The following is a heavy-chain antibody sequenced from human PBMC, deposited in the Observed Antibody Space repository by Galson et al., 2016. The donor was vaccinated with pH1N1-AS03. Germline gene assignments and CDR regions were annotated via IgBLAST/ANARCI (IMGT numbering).Heavy chain of an antibody. CDR3: ARATRDNWYEQGFYFDY. J-gene: IGHJ4*02. CDR2: IYHSGSS. V-gene: IGHV4-4*02. D-gene: IGHD1-1*01. Sequence: LTCAVSGGSISSSNLWSWVRQPPGKGLEWIGEIYHSGSSNYNPSLKSRVTISVDKSKNQFSLKLTSLTAADTAVYYCARATRDNWYEQGFYFDYWGQGTLVTVSS. CDR1: GGSISSSNL.